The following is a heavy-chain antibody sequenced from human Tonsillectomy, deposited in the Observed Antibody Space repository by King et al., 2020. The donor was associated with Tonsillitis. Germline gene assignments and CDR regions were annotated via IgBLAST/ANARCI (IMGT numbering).Heavy chain of an antibody. D-gene: IGHD2-15*01. V-gene: IGHV4-61*01. J-gene: IGHJ4*02. CDR1: GVSVSSGSYY. Sequence: VQLQESGPGLVKPSETLSLTCTGSGVSVSSGSYYWTWIRQPPGKELEWIGYVDYSGFTNYNPSLKSRVTISSDPSKNQFSRKLSSVTAADTAVYYCVRERYPGFDFWGQGTLVTVSS. CDR2: VDYSGFT. CDR3: VRERYPGFDF.